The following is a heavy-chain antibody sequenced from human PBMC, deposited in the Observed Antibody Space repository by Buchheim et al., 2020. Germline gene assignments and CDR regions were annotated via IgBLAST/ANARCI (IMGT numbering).Heavy chain of an antibody. CDR2: IWYDGSNK. J-gene: IGHJ6*02. D-gene: IGHD3-3*01. V-gene: IGHV3-33*01. Sequence: QVQLVESGGGVVQPGRSLRLSCAASGFTFSSYGMHWVRQAPGKGLEWVAVIWYDGSNKYYADSVKGRFTISRDNSKNTLYLQMNSLRAEDTAVYYCARGSRPRCLEWLLFLDVWGQGTT. CDR3: ARGSRPRCLEWLLFLDV. CDR1: GFTFSSYG.